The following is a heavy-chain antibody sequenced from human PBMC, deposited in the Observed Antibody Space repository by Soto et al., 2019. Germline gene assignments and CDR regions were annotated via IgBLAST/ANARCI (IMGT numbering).Heavy chain of an antibody. CDR3: ARRYGSCFDY. J-gene: IGHJ4*02. CDR2: IYYSGST. D-gene: IGHD5-18*01. Sequence: QVQLQESGPGLVKPSETLSLTCTVSGGSISSYYWSWIRQPPGKGLEWIGYIYYSGSTNYNPSLNSRVTMSVDTSKIQVSLKLSSVTAADTAVYYCARRYGSCFDYWGQGTLVTVSS. CDR1: GGSISSYY. V-gene: IGHV4-59*08.